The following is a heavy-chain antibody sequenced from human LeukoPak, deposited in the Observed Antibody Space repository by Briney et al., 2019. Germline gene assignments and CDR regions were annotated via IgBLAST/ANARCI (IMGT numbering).Heavy chain of an antibody. D-gene: IGHD2-21*02. CDR3: ARDMGDYYFDY. Sequence: SETLSLTCTVSGDSISSYYWSWIRQPAGKGLEWIGRIYSSGSPNYNPSLKSRVVVSLDTSQKQLSLRLSSVTAADTAVYYCARDMGDYYFDYWGQGTLVTVSS. J-gene: IGHJ4*02. CDR2: IYSSGSP. V-gene: IGHV4-4*07. CDR1: GDSISSYY.